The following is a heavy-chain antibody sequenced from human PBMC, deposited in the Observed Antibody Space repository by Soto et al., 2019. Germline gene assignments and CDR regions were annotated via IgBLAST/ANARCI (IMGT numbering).Heavy chain of an antibody. J-gene: IGHJ5*02. CDR2: IYYSGRT. CDR1: GGSISSGGYY. V-gene: IGHV4-31*03. D-gene: IGHD6-6*01. CDR3: ARGSFYSSSSWFDP. Sequence: SETLSLTCTVSGGSISSGGYYWSWIRQHPGKGLEWIGYIYYSGRTYYNPSLHSRVSIAVDTTENQFSLKLTSVTAADTSVYYCARGSFYSSSSWFDPWGRRTLVTVSS.